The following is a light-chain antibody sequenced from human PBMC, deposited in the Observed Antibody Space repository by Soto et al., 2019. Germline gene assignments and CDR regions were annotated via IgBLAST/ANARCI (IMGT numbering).Light chain of an antibody. CDR2: KAS. CDR3: QQYNSYSWT. V-gene: IGKV1-5*03. J-gene: IGKJ1*01. Sequence: DIQMTQSPSTLSASVGDRVTITCRASQSISSWLAWYQQKPGKAPKLLIYKASSLESGVPSRFNGRGSGTEFTLTISSLQPDDFATYYCQQYNSYSWTFGEGTKVEIK. CDR1: QSISSW.